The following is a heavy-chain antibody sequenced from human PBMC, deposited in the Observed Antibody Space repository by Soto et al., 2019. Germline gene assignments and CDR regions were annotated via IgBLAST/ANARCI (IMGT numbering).Heavy chain of an antibody. CDR3: ARDTVYYDSSGYPFDY. D-gene: IGHD3-22*01. V-gene: IGHV1-18*01. CDR2: ISAYNGNT. CDR1: GYTFTSYG. Sequence: ASVKVSCKASGYTFTSYGISWVRQAPGQGLEWMGWISAYNGNTNYAQKLQGRVTMTTDTSTSTAYMELRSLRSDDTAVYYCARDTVYYDSSGYPFDYWGQGTLVTV. J-gene: IGHJ4*02.